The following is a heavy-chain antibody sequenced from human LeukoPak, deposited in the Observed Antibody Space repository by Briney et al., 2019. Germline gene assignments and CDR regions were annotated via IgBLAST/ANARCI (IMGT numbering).Heavy chain of an antibody. CDR3: ARASIAAADTVWFDP. J-gene: IGHJ5*02. CDR1: GGSISSYY. V-gene: IGHV4-4*07. Sequence: PSETLSLTCTVSGGSISSYYWSWIRRPAGKGLEWIGRIYTSGSTTYNPSLKSRVTISVDKSKNQFSLKLSSVTAADTAVYYCARASIAAADTVWFDPWGQGTLVTVSS. CDR2: IYTSGST. D-gene: IGHD6-13*01.